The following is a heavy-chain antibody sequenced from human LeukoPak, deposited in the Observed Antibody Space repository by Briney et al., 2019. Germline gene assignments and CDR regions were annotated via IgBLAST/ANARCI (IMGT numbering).Heavy chain of an antibody. CDR2: IGGSGGST. D-gene: IGHD3-3*01. CDR3: AKVVGYYLYYYMDA. CDR1: GFTFSSYA. Sequence: PGGSLRLSCAASGFTFSSYAMSWVRQAPGKGLEWVSAIGGSGGSTYYADSVKGRFTISRDNSKNTLYLQMNSLRAEDTAVYYCAKVVGYYLYYYMDAWGKGTTVTVSS. J-gene: IGHJ6*03. V-gene: IGHV3-23*01.